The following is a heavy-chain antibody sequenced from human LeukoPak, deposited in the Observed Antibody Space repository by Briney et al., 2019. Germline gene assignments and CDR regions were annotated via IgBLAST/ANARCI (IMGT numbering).Heavy chain of an antibody. CDR1: GYTFTSYG. J-gene: IGHJ4*02. V-gene: IGHV1-18*01. CDR2: ISAYNGNT. CDR3: ARSGDDILTGYYNVAFDY. D-gene: IGHD3-9*01. Sequence: ASVKVSCKASGYTFTSYGISWVRQAPGQGLEWMGWISAYNGNTNYAQKLQGRVTMTTDTSTSTAYMELRSLRSDDTAVYYCARSGDDILTGYYNVAFDYWGQGTLVTVSS.